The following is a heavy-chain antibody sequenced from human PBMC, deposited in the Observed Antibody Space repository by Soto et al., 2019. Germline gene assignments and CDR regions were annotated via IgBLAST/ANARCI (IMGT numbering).Heavy chain of an antibody. D-gene: IGHD4-4*01. CDR3: ARAVTVKGFDY. V-gene: IGHV3-21*01. Sequence: WGSLRLSCAASGFTFSSYSMNWVRQAPGKGLEWVSSISSSSTYIYYADSVEGRFTISRDNAKNSLYLQMNSLRAEDTAVYYCARAVTVKGFDYWGQGTLVTVSS. CDR1: GFTFSSYS. CDR2: ISSSSTYI. J-gene: IGHJ4*02.